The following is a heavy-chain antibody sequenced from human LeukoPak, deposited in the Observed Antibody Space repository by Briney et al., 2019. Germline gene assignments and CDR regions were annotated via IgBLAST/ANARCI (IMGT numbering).Heavy chain of an antibody. CDR1: GGSITSGDYS. J-gene: IGHJ5*02. V-gene: IGHV4-30-2*01. D-gene: IGHD3-16*01. CDR2: IYQSGKT. CDR3: ARKGGRSTTNWFDP. Sequence: SQTLSLTCAVSGGSITSGDYSWSWIRQPPGKGLEWIGYIYQSGKTWYNPSLKSRVTISVDTSKNQFSLGMSSLTAADTAVYYCARKGGRSTTNWFDPWGRGTLVTVSS.